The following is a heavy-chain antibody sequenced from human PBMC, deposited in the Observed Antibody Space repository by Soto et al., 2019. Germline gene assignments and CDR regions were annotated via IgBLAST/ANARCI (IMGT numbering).Heavy chain of an antibody. D-gene: IGHD2-15*01. CDR2: IIPIFGTA. CDR3: ARQDNPYCSGGSCYSMISYNYYYYYGMDV. Sequence: ASVKVSCKASGGTFSSYAISWVLQAPGQGLEWMGGIIPIFGTANYAQKFQGRVTITADESTSTAYMELSSLRSEDTAVYYCARQDNPYCSGGSCYSMISYNYYYYYGMDVWGQGTTVTVSS. V-gene: IGHV1-69*13. J-gene: IGHJ6*02. CDR1: GGTFSSYA.